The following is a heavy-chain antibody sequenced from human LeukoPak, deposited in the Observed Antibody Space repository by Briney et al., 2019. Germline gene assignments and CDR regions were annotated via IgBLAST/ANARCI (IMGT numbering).Heavy chain of an antibody. Sequence: GGSLRLSCAASGFTFSSYTMNWDRQAPGKGLEWVSSISVRSNYRYYADSVRGRFTISRDDARDSLFLQMNSLRAEDTAVYFCVRLRRNSDRSGYYYYYDYWGQGTLVTVSS. CDR2: ISVRSNYR. J-gene: IGHJ4*02. D-gene: IGHD3-22*01. CDR1: GFTFSSYT. V-gene: IGHV3-21*01. CDR3: VRLRRNSDRSGYYYYYDY.